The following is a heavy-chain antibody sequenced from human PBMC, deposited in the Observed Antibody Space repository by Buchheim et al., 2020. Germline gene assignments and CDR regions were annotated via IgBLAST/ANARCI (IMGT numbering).Heavy chain of an antibody. D-gene: IGHD3-10*01. CDR3: ARSGRPRYYYYYYMDV. Sequence: EVQLVESGGGLVQPGGSLRLSCAASGFTFSSCWMSWVRQAPGKGLEWVANIKQDGSEKYYVDSVKGRFTISRDNAKNSLYLQMNSLRAEDTAVYYCARSGRPRYYYYYYMDVWGKGTT. CDR1: GFTFSSCW. CDR2: IKQDGSEK. V-gene: IGHV3-7*01. J-gene: IGHJ6*03.